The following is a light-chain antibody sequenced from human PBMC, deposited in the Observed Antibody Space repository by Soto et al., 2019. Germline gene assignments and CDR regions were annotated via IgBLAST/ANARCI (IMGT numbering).Light chain of an antibody. Sequence: EIVLTQSPGTLSLSPGERATLSCRASQSVSDTYLAWYQQKPGQPPRLLIYGASNRATSIPDRFSGSGSGIDFTLTVSRLEPEDFAVYYCQFGTLVWTFGQGTKVEIK. V-gene: IGKV3-20*01. J-gene: IGKJ1*01. CDR3: QFGTLVWT. CDR2: GAS. CDR1: QSVSDTY.